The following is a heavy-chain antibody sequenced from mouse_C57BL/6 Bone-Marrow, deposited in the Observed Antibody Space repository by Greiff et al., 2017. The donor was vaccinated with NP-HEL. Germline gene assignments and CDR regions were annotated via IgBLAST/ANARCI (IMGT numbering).Heavy chain of an antibody. V-gene: IGHV5-12*01. CDR2: ISNGGGST. D-gene: IGHD2-2*01. CDR1: GFTFSDYY. CDR3: ARQGLMVTTRGYYFDY. Sequence: EVQRVESGGGLVQPGGSLKLSCAASGFTFSDYYMYWVRQTPEKRLEWVAYISNGGGSTYYPDTVKGRFTISRDNAKNTLYLQMSRLKSEDTAMYYCARQGLMVTTRGYYFDYWGQGTTLTVSS. J-gene: IGHJ2*01.